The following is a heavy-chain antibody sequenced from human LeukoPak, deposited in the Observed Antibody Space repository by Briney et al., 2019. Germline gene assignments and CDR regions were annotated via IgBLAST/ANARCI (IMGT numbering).Heavy chain of an antibody. CDR2: ISSSSSYT. Sequence: GGSLRLSCAASGFTFSDYYMSWLRQAPGKGLEWVSYISSSSSYTNYADSVKGRFTISRDNAKNSLYLQMNSLRAEDTAVYYCARKVDNDYFGGSYNGGDFDIWGQGTMVTVSS. J-gene: IGHJ3*02. D-gene: IGHD3-16*01. CDR3: ARKVDNDYFGGSYNGGDFDI. V-gene: IGHV3-11*03. CDR1: GFTFSDYY.